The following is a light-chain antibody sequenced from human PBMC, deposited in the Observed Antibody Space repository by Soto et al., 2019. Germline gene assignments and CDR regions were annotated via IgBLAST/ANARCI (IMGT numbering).Light chain of an antibody. Sequence: QAVVAQPPSASGAPGQRGTISCSGRLSNIGDNYVYWYQQLPEKAPKLLIYRGSERPSGVPDRFSGSKSGTSASLAISGLRPEDEADYYCDSWDDDLSSVVFGGGNKLTVL. V-gene: IGLV1-47*01. CDR3: DSWDDDLSSVV. J-gene: IGLJ2*01. CDR1: LSNIGDNY. CDR2: RGS.